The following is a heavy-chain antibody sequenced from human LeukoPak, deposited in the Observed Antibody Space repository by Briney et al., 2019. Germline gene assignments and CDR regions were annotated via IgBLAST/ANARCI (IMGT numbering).Heavy chain of an antibody. J-gene: IGHJ6*03. D-gene: IGHD6-13*01. CDR3: ASEGRYSSSWYYYYYYIDV. CDR2: IYYSGST. CDR1: GGSISSSSYY. V-gene: IGHV4-39*01. Sequence: SEALSLTCTVSGGSISSSSYYWGWIRQPPGKGLEWIGSIYYSGSTYYNPSLKSRVTISVDTSKNQFSLKLSSVTAADTAVYYCASEGRYSSSWYYYYYYIDVWGKGTTVTISS.